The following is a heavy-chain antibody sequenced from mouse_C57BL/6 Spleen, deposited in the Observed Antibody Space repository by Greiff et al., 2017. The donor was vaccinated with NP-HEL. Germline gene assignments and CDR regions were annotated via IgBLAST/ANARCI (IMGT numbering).Heavy chain of an antibody. CDR3: ARDNWSFDY. V-gene: IGHV5-4*01. D-gene: IGHD4-1*01. Sequence: EVKVVESGGGLVKPGGSLKLSCAASGFTFSSYAMSWVRQTPEKRLEWVATISDGGSYTYYPDNVKGRFTISRDNAKNNLYLQMSHLKSEDTAMYYCARDNWSFDYWGQGTTLTVSS. CDR1: GFTFSSYA. J-gene: IGHJ2*01. CDR2: ISDGGSYT.